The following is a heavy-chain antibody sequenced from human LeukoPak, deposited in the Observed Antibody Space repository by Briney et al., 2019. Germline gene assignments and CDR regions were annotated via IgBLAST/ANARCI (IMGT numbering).Heavy chain of an antibody. D-gene: IGHD7-27*01. V-gene: IGHV3-11*01. CDR3: ARDHDALGY. CDR1: GFMFSDHY. CDR2: ISDSGSTI. J-gene: IGHJ4*02. Sequence: GGSLRLSCAASGFMFSDHYMSWIRQAPGKGLEWISYISDSGSTIYYADSVKGRFTISRDNAKKSLFLQMNRLRADDTAVYYCARDHDALGYWGQGALVTVSS.